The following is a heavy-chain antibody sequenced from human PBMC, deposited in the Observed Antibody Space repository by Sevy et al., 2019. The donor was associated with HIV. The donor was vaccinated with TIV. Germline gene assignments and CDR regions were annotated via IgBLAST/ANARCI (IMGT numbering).Heavy chain of an antibody. CDR1: GGSISSSNW. CDR2: IYRSGST. CDR3: ARYSKSAEGPRHGNMRYYYYMDV. V-gene: IGHV4-4*02. J-gene: IGHJ6*03. Sequence: SETLSLTCAVSGGSISSSNWWSWVRQPPGKGLEWIGEIYRSGSTNYNPSLKSRVTISVDKSKNQFSLKLSSVTAADTAVYYCARYSKSAEGPRHGNMRYYYYMDVWGKGTTVTVSS. D-gene: IGHD4-4*01.